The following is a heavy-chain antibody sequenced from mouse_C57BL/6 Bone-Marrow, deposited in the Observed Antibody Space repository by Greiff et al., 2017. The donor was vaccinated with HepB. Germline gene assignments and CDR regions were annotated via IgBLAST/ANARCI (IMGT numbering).Heavy chain of an antibody. Sequence: EVMLVESGEGLVKPGGSLKLSCAASGFTFSSYAMSWVRQTPEKRLEWVAYISSGGDYIYYADTVKGRFTISRDNARNTLYLQMSSLKSEDTAMYYCTRVGGYYVLDYWGQGTTLTVSS. CDR3: TRVGGYYVLDY. CDR1: GFTFSSYA. V-gene: IGHV5-9-1*02. CDR2: ISSGGDYI. D-gene: IGHD2-3*01. J-gene: IGHJ2*01.